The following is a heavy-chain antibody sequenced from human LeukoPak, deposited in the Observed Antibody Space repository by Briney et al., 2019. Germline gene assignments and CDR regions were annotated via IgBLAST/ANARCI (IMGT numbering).Heavy chain of an antibody. CDR2: IKQDGSEK. Sequence: SRGSLILSCAASGFTFISYWMCWVRQAPGKGLEWVANIKQDGSEKYYVDSVKGRFTISRDNAKNSLYLQMNSLRAEDTAVYYCAREGSGSLWAHYYMDVWGKGTTVTVSS. CDR3: AREGSGSLWAHYYMDV. V-gene: IGHV3-7*01. J-gene: IGHJ6*03. CDR1: GFTFISYW. D-gene: IGHD3-10*01.